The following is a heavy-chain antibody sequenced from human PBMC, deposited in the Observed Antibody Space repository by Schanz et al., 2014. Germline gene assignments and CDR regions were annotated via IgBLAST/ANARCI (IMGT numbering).Heavy chain of an antibody. CDR1: GFTFSTHA. V-gene: IGHV3-23*01. Sequence: EVQLLESGGGLIQPGGSLRLSCAASGFTFSTHAMSWVRQAPGKGLEWVSSISSGGGSTYYADSVKGRFTISRDNSKNTLYLQMKSLRAEDTAVYYCARIGGSVFDYWAQGTLVTVAS. D-gene: IGHD3-10*01. J-gene: IGHJ4*02. CDR2: ISSGGGST. CDR3: ARIGGSVFDY.